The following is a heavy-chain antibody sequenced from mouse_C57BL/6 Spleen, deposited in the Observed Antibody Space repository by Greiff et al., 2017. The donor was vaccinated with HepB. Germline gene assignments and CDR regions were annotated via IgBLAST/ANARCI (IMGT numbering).Heavy chain of an antibody. D-gene: IGHD2-4*01. CDR3: ASIYYDYDDGLYC. CDR2: INPSSGYT. Sequence: QVQLQQSGAELAKPGASVKLSCKASGYTFTSYWMHWVKQRPGQGLEWIGYINPSSGYTKYNQKFKDKATLTADKSSSTAYMQLSSLTYEDSAVYYCASIYYDYDDGLYCWGQGTTLTVSS. CDR1: GYTFTSYW. J-gene: IGHJ2*01. V-gene: IGHV1-7*01.